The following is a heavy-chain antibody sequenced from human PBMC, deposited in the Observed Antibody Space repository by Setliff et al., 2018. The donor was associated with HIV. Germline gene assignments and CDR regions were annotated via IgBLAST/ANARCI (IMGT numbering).Heavy chain of an antibody. D-gene: IGHD3-16*01. Sequence: SVKVSCKASRGTFSSYGFNWVRQAPGQGLEWMGGIIPILGIANYAQKFKGRVTITADKSTSTVYMELRSLRSEDTAVYYCATVGPTIWGAFDIWGQGTMVTVSS. V-gene: IGHV1-69*10. CDR3: ATVGPTIWGAFDI. J-gene: IGHJ3*02. CDR1: RGTFSSYG. CDR2: IIPILGIA.